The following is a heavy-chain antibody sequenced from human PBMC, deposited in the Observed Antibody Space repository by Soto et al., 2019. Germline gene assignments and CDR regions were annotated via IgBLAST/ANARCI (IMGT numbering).Heavy chain of an antibody. CDR2: IIPLFGTA. CDR3: ARGASTHYYDISGYYKGPLDY. D-gene: IGHD3-22*01. V-gene: IGHV1-69*01. Sequence: QVQLVQSGADVKKPGSSVKVSCKASGGTFNIYSISWVRQAPGQGLEWMGGIIPLFGTAYYAQEFQGRVTITADEATSTAYMELSSLRSEDTAVYFCARGASTHYYDISGYYKGPLDYWGQGTRVTVSS. CDR1: GGTFNIYS. J-gene: IGHJ4*02.